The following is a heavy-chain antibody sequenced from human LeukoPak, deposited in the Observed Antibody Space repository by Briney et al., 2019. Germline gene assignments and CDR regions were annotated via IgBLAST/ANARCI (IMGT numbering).Heavy chain of an antibody. CDR1: GYTFTGYY. V-gene: IGHV1-2*04. Sequence: ASVKVSCKASGYTFTGYYMHWVRQAPGQGLEWMGWINPNSGGTNYAQKFQGWVTMTRDTSISTAYMELSRLRSDDTAVYYCARVRAGPYYYDSSGYYLDYWGQGTLVTVFS. CDR3: ARVRAGPYYYDSSGYYLDY. J-gene: IGHJ4*02. CDR2: INPNSGGT. D-gene: IGHD3-22*01.